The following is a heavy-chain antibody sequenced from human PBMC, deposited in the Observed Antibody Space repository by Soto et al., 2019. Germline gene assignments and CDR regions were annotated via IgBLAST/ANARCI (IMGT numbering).Heavy chain of an antibody. V-gene: IGHV3-21*01. J-gene: IGHJ6*03. Sequence: GGSLRLSCAASGFIFISYSMNWVRQAPWKGLEWVSSISSSSSYIYYADSVKGRFTISRDNAKNSLYLQMNSLRAEDTAVYYCARDCSSAREYYYYMDVWGKGTTVTVSS. CDR2: ISSSSSYI. CDR1: GFIFISYS. CDR3: ARDCSSAREYYYYMDV. D-gene: IGHD2-2*01.